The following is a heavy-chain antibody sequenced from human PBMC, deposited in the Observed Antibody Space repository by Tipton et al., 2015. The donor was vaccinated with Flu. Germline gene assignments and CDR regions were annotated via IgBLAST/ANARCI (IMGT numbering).Heavy chain of an antibody. CDR3: AKDLDYYGSGFDY. D-gene: IGHD3-10*01. J-gene: IGHJ4*02. CDR1: GFTFSSYG. CDR2: IWYDGSNE. V-gene: IGHV3-33*06. Sequence: SGFTFSSYGMHWVRQAPGKGLEWVAVIWYDGSNEYYADSVKGRFTISRDNSKNTLYLQMNSLRAEDTAVYYCAKDLDYYGSGFDYWGQGTLVTVSS.